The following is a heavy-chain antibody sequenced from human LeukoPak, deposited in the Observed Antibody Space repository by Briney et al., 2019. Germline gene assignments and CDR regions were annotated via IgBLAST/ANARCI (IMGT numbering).Heavy chain of an antibody. J-gene: IGHJ4*02. D-gene: IGHD1-26*01. CDR3: ARDGRFVVGATDY. CDR2: IKQDGSEK. CDR1: GFTFSSYW. V-gene: IGHV3-7*01. Sequence: GGSLRLSCAASGFTFSSYWMSWVRQAPGKGLEWVANIKQDGSEKYYVDSVKGRFTISRDNAKNSLYLQMNSLRAEDTAVYYCARDGRFVVGATDYWGQGTLVTVSS.